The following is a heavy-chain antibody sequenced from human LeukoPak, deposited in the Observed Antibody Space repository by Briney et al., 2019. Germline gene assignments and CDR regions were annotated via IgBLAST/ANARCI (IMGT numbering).Heavy chain of an antibody. J-gene: IGHJ6*02. V-gene: IGHV3-30-3*01. CDR1: GFTFSSYA. CDR3: ARDDIRNYYYGMDV. D-gene: IGHD5-12*01. Sequence: PGGSLRLSCAASGFTFSSYAMHWVRQAPGKGLERVAVISYDGSNKYYADSVKGRFTISRDNAKNSLYLQMNSLRAEDTAVYYCARDDIRNYYYGMDVWGQGTTVTVSS. CDR2: ISYDGSNK.